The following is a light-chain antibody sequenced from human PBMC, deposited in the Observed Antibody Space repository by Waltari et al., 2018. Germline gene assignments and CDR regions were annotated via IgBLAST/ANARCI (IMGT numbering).Light chain of an antibody. V-gene: IGLV3-21*03. Sequence: SYVLTQPPSVSVAPGKTAKISCAGQNIRSQTVHWYRQKAGQAPVLVIYDDTVRPSGVPYRISGSDTATLTIARVEAGDEADYFCQVWDSSGDHPVFGGGTRLTVL. CDR2: DDT. J-gene: IGLJ2*01. CDR1: NIRSQT. CDR3: QVWDSSGDHPV.